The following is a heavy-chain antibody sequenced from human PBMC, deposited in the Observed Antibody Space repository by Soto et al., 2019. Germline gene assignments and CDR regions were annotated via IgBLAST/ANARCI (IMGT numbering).Heavy chain of an antibody. Sequence: QVQLVQSGAEVKKPGASVKVSCKTSGYTFTSYGITWVRQAPGQGLELMGWISGYNDNTNYAQKFQGRVTMTTDTATSTGYMELRSLRSNDTAVDYCARDQRYYYDIGGYYRWDYWCQGTLVTVSS. J-gene: IGHJ4*02. CDR3: ARDQRYYYDIGGYYRWDY. CDR2: ISGYNDNT. CDR1: GYTFTSYG. V-gene: IGHV1-18*01. D-gene: IGHD3-22*01.